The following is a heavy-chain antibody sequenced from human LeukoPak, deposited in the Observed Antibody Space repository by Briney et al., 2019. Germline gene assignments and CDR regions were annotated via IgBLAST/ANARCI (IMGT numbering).Heavy chain of an antibody. CDR1: GGTFSSYA. CDR3: ARDAQGYYYDSSGYYY. CDR2: IIPILGIA. J-gene: IGHJ4*02. D-gene: IGHD3-22*01. V-gene: IGHV1-69*04. Sequence: SVKVSCKASGGTFSSYAISWVRQAPGQGLEWMGRIIPILGIANYAQKFQGRVTITADKSTSTAYMELSSLRSEDTAVYYCARDAQGYYYDSSGYYYWGQGTLVTVSS.